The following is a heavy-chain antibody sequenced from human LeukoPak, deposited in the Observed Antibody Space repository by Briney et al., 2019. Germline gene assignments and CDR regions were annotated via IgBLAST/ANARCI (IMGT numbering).Heavy chain of an antibody. J-gene: IGHJ3*02. Sequence: PGGSLRLSCAASGFTVSSNYMSWVRQAPGKGLVWVSRINRDGSSTNYADSVKGRFTISRDNAKNTLYLQMNSLRAEDTAVYYCARSTASGFDIWGQGTMVTVSS. CDR3: ARSTASGFDI. V-gene: IGHV3-74*01. CDR1: GFTVSSNY. CDR2: INRDGSST.